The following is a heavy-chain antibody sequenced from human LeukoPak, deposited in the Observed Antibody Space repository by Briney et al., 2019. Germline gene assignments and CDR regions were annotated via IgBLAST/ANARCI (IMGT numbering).Heavy chain of an antibody. J-gene: IGHJ5*02. CDR2: VYKNGAP. V-gene: IGHV4-61*02. CDR1: GDSITSGSYY. CDR3: ARVDGSCSGGSCPSGNWFDP. Sequence: SETLSLTCNVSGDSITSGSYYWSWIRQPAGKGLEWIGRVYKNGAPDYKPSLKSRVTISLDTSKNQFSLELTSVTAADTAVYYCARVDGSCSGGSCPSGNWFDPWGQGTLVTVSS. D-gene: IGHD2-15*01.